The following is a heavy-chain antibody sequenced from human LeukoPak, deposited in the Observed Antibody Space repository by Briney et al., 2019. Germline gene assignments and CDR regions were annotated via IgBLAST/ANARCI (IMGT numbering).Heavy chain of an antibody. V-gene: IGHV1-69*01. CDR1: GSTFSSYA. CDR3: ASGPFDYGGYSVLAFDI. D-gene: IGHD4-23*01. CDR2: IIPIFGTA. Sequence: SVKVSCKASGSTFSSYAISWVRQAPGQGLEWMGGIIPIFGTANYAQKFQGRVTITADESTSTAYMELSSLRSEDTAVYYCASGPFDYGGYSVLAFDIWGQGTMVTVSS. J-gene: IGHJ3*02.